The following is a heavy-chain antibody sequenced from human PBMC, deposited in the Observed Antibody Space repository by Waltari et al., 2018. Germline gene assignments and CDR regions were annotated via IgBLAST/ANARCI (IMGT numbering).Heavy chain of an antibody. CDR3: AKNAAYNLDY. CDR1: GGSITATLYH. Sequence: QVQLQESGPGLVKPSETLSLSCAVTGGSITATLYHWSWVRQSPGKGLEWIGEIFYNGVTHYNPSLKSRVTISLDKSTNQLSLTVASVTAADTAMYYCAKNAAYNLDYWGQGALVTVSS. D-gene: IGHD2-15*01. J-gene: IGHJ4*02. CDR2: IFYNGVT. V-gene: IGHV4-4*02.